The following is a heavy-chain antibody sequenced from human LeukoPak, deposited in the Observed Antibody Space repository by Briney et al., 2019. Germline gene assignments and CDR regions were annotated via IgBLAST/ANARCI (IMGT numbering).Heavy chain of an antibody. V-gene: IGHV1-18*01. D-gene: IGHD6-13*01. CDR3: ARDSAIAAAGIDY. J-gene: IGHJ4*02. CDR1: GYTFTSYG. CDR2: ISAYNGNT. Sequence: ASVKVSCKASGYTFTSYGISWVRQAPGQGLEWMGWISAYNGNTNYAQKLQGRVTMTTDTSTSTAYTELRSLRSDDTAVYYCARDSAIAAAGIDYWGQGTLVTVSS.